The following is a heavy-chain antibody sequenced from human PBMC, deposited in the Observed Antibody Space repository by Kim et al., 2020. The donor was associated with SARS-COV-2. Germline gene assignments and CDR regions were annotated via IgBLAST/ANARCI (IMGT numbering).Heavy chain of an antibody. CDR3: ARDTRQARFWSGYYKHWFDP. Sequence: ASVKVSCKASGYTFTSYGISWVRQAPGQGLEWMGWISAYNGNTNYAQKLQGRVTMTTDTSTSTAYMELRSLRSDDTAVYYCARDTRQARFWSGYYKHWFDPWGQGTLVTVSS. CDR2: ISAYNGNT. CDR1: GYTFTSYG. D-gene: IGHD3-3*01. J-gene: IGHJ5*02. V-gene: IGHV1-18*01.